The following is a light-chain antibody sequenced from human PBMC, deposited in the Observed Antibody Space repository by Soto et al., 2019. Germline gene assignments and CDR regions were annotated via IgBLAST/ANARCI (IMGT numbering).Light chain of an antibody. J-gene: IGKJ4*01. CDR1: QSISSW. Sequence: DIQMTQSPCTLSASVGDRVTITCRASQSISSWLAWYQQKPGKAPKLLIYDASSLEIGVPSRFSGSGSGTEFTLTISSLQPDDFATYYCQQYNSYLLTFGGGTKVEIK. CDR2: DAS. V-gene: IGKV1-5*01. CDR3: QQYNSYLLT.